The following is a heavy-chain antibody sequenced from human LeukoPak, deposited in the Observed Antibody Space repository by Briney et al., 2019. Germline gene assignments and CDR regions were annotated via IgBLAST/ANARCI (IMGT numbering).Heavy chain of an antibody. CDR1: GGPISSGGYY. Sequence: NPSQTLSLTCTVSGGPISSGGYYCSWIRQHPGKGLEWMGYFYYSGNTFYNPSLKSRVSVSVDTSKNQFSLKLSSVTAADTAVYYLARYVVYGSGKYYFYYWGQGSLVTVSS. CDR3: ARYVVYGSGKYYFYY. V-gene: IGHV4-31*03. D-gene: IGHD3-10*01. J-gene: IGHJ4*02. CDR2: FYYSGNT.